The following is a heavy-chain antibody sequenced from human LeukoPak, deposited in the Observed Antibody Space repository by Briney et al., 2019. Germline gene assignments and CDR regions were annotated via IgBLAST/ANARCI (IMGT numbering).Heavy chain of an antibody. J-gene: IGHJ4*02. V-gene: IGHV1-2*02. Sequence: ASVKVSCKASGYTFTGYYMHWVRQAPGQGLEWVGWINPDSGGTNYAQKFQGRVTMTRDTSIRTAYMELSRLRSEDTALYYCATEMELRYFDYWGQGTLVTVSS. CDR3: ATEMELRYFDY. CDR2: INPDSGGT. CDR1: GYTFTGYY. D-gene: IGHD1-7*01.